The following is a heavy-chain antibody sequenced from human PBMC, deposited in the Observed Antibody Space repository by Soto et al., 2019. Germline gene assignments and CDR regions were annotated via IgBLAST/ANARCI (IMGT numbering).Heavy chain of an antibody. J-gene: IGHJ4*02. CDR3: ARESASGSYYMGKDD. D-gene: IGHD1-26*01. V-gene: IGHV1-69*18. CDR2: IIPISGAA. Sequence: QVQLVQSGAEVKKPGSSVKVSCKASGGTFSNYVVNWVRQAPGQGLEWMGRIIPISGAANYAQKFQGRVTIAAAESTNTAYMELRGLRSDDTAVYYCARESASGSYYMGKDDWGQGTLVTVSS. CDR1: GGTFSNYV.